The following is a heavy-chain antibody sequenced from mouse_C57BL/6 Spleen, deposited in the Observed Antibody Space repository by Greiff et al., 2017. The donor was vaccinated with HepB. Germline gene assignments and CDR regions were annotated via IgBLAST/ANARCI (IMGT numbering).Heavy chain of an antibody. Sequence: EVKLMESGGGLVQPGGSLKLSCAASGFTFSDYYMYWVRQTPEKRLEWVAYISNGGGSTYYPDTVKGRVTISRDNAKNTLYLQMSRLKSEDTAMYYCARPSFYYDYDGGFAYWGQGTLVTVSA. J-gene: IGHJ3*01. V-gene: IGHV5-12*01. CDR2: ISNGGGST. CDR3: ARPSFYYDYDGGFAY. D-gene: IGHD2-4*01. CDR1: GFTFSDYY.